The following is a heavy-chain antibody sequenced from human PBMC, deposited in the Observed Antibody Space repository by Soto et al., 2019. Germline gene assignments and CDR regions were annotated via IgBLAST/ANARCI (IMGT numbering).Heavy chain of an antibody. D-gene: IGHD2-2*01. CDR2: IYPGDSDT. CDR1: GYSFTSYW. J-gene: IGHJ4*02. CDR3: ATLRYQLPPGTFGY. V-gene: IGHV5-51*01. Sequence: HGESLKISCKGSGYSFTSYWIGWVRLMPGKGREWMGIIYPGDSDTIYIPSFQGQVTISANKSNRSSHRNCSRLKSPDTDMHYCATLRYQLPPGTFGYRSQRTPVTVSS.